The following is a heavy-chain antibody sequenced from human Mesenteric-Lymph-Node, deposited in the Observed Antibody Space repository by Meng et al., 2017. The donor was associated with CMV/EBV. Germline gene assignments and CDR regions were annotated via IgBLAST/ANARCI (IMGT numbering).Heavy chain of an antibody. D-gene: IGHD6-13*01. CDR1: GFIVSSNY. V-gene: IGHV3-53*01. CDR2: IYSGGST. Sequence: GESLKISCAASGFIVSSNYMSWVRQAPGKGLEWVSVIYSGGSTFYADSVKGRFTISRDNSKNTLYLEMNSLRAEDTAVYYCTRARGRIAAAEDYFDYWGQGTPVTVSS. CDR3: TRARGRIAAAEDYFDY. J-gene: IGHJ4*02.